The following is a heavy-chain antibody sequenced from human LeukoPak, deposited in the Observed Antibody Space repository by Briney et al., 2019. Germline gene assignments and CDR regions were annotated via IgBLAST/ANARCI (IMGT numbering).Heavy chain of an antibody. CDR1: GYTFNNYD. CDR2: MNPKSGNT. D-gene: IGHD6-13*01. V-gene: IGHV1-8*01. J-gene: IGHJ4*02. Sequence: ASVKVSCKASGYTFNNYDINWVRQAAGQGLEWMGWMNPKSGNTGYAKKFQGRVTMTRDTSITTAYMELSSLKTEDAAVYYCTRPHGGIAAAAINYFDYWGQGTLVTVSS. CDR3: TRPHGGIAAAAINYFDY.